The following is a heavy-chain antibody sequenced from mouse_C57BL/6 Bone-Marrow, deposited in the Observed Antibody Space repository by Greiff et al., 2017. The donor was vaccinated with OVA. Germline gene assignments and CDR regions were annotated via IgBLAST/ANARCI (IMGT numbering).Heavy chain of an antibody. CDR2: LFPGSGSP. CDR3: ARYGTTACDD. Sequence: VQLQQSGPELVKPGASVKISCKASGYTFTDYYINWVPQRPGQGLEWIGWLFPGSGSPYSNAKFKGKATLTVAKSSSTAYMLRSSLTSEDSAVYFCARYGTTACDDWGQGTTLTVSS. CDR1: GYTFTDYY. V-gene: IGHV1-75*01. D-gene: IGHD1-1*01. J-gene: IGHJ2*01.